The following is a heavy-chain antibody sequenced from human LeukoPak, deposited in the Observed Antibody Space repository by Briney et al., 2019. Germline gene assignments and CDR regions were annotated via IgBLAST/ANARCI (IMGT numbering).Heavy chain of an antibody. CDR1: GGSISSYY. D-gene: IGHD6-19*01. CDR2: IYYSGST. Sequence: SETLSLTCTVSGGSISSYYWSWIRQPPGKGLEWIGYIYYSGSTNYNPSLKSRVTISVDTSKNQFSLKPSSVTAADTAVYYCARSGIAVAGFDYWGQGTLVTVSS. J-gene: IGHJ4*02. CDR3: ARSGIAVAGFDY. V-gene: IGHV4-59*01.